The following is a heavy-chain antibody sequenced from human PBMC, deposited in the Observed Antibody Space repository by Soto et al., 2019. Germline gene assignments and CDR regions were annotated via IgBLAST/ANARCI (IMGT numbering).Heavy chain of an antibody. V-gene: IGHV4-59*08. CDR2: IYYSGST. CDR3: ARHLSYYYGDLYFDY. Sequence: SETLSLTCTVSGGSISSYYWSWIRQPPGKGLEWIGYIYYSGSTNYNPSLKSRVTISVDTSKNQFSLKLSSVTAADTAVYYCARHLSYYYGDLYFDYWGQGTQVTVSS. CDR1: GGSISSYY. D-gene: IGHD3-10*01. J-gene: IGHJ4*02.